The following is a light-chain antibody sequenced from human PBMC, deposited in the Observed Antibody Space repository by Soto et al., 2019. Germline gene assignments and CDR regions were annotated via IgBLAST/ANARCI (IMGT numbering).Light chain of an antibody. CDR2: GAS. V-gene: IGKV3D-15*01. Sequence: EVVMTQSPATLSVSPGVRATLSCRASESVSSNLAWYQQRPGQAPRLVIYGASTRATGIPDRFTGSGSGTDFTLTIARLEPEDFALYYCQQYGGPVPWTFGQGTKVDIK. J-gene: IGKJ1*01. CDR3: QQYGGPVPWT. CDR1: ESVSSN.